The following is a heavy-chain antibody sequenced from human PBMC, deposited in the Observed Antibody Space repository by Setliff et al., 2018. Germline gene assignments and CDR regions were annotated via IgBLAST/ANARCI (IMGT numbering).Heavy chain of an antibody. J-gene: IGHJ4*02. D-gene: IGHD6-19*01. CDR2: IRDKYNSYAI. Sequence: GGSLRLSCAASGFIFSGSAIHWVRQASGKGLEWVGRIRDKYNSYAIAYAASVEGRFTISRDDSKNTLYLQMNSLKTEDTAVYYCTTLYPQWLVMGEGYYFDYWGQGTLVTVSS. V-gene: IGHV3-73*01. CDR1: GFIFSGSA. CDR3: TTLYPQWLVMGEGYYFDY.